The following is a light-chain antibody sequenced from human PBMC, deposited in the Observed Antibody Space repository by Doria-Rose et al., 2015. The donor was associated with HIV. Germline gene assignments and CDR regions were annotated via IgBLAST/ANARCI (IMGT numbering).Light chain of an antibody. CDR2: WAS. J-gene: IGKJ3*01. V-gene: IGKV4-1*01. CDR1: QSLLYTSKNY. CDR3: QQYYDTPS. Sequence: VLTQPPESLGMSLGERATLNCKSNQSLLYTSKNYLAWYQQKPGQPPKFLIYWASTRQSGVPARFSGSGSGTDFTLTISSLEAEDVAVYYCQQYYDTPSFGPGTTVDMK.